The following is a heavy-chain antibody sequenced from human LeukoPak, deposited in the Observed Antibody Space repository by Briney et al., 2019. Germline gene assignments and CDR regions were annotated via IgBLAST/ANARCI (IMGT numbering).Heavy chain of an antibody. V-gene: IGHV3-9*01. CDR2: ISWNSGSI. J-gene: IGHJ4*02. CDR3: AKTRGYNWNDESPLDY. CDR1: GFTFDDYA. Sequence: GRSLRLSCAASGFTFDDYAMHWVRQAPGKGLEWVSGISWNSGSIGYADSVKGRFTISRDNAKNSLYLQMNSLRAEDTALYYCAKTRGYNWNDESPLDYWGQGTLVIVSS. D-gene: IGHD1-1*01.